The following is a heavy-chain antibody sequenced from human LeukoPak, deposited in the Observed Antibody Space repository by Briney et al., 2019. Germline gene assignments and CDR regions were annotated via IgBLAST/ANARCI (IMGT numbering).Heavy chain of an antibody. CDR1: GFTFSSYA. D-gene: IGHD2-2*02. CDR3: ARDPRGYCSSTSCYTYYYYYYYMDV. J-gene: IGHJ6*03. Sequence: GGSLRLSCAASGFTFSSYAMHWVRQAPGKGLEWVAVISYDGSNKYHADSVKGRFTISRDNSKNTLYLQMNSLRAEDTAVYYCARDPRGYCSSTSCYTYYYYYYYMDVWGKGTTVTVSS. V-gene: IGHV3-30*01. CDR2: ISYDGSNK.